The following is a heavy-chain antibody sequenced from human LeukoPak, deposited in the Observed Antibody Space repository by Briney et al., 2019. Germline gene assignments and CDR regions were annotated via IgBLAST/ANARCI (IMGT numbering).Heavy chain of an antibody. CDR2: ISGDGTTI. CDR1: GFTFSNYF. D-gene: IGHD2-15*01. CDR3: SRRVDSTRWFDP. Sequence: RGSLRLSCAASGFTFSNYFMQWVRQAPGKGLVWVSRISGDGTTIIYADSVKGRFTISRDNAKNTLYLQMNSLRDDDTAVYYCSRRVDSTRWFDPWGQGTLVTVSS. J-gene: IGHJ5*02. V-gene: IGHV3-74*01.